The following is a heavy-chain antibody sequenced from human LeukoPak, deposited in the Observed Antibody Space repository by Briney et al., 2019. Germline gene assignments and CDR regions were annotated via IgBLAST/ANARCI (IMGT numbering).Heavy chain of an antibody. Sequence: ASVKVSCKASGGTFSSYAISWVRQAPGQGLEWMGGIIPIFGTANYAQKFQGRVTITTDESTSTAYMELSSLRSEDTAVYYCARIPYTGGDYGAYFDYWGQGTLVLVSS. CDR1: GGTFSSYA. V-gene: IGHV1-69*05. D-gene: IGHD3-16*01. CDR3: ARIPYTGGDYGAYFDY. J-gene: IGHJ4*02. CDR2: IIPIFGTA.